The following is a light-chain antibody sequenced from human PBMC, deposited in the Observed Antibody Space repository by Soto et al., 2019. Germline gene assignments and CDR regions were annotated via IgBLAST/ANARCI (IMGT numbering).Light chain of an antibody. CDR3: QQYGSSYT. CDR2: GAS. V-gene: IGKV3-20*01. J-gene: IGKJ2*01. CDR1: QSVSSSY. Sequence: EIVLTQSPGTLSLSPGERATLSCRASQSVSSSYLAWYQQKPGQAPRLLIYGASSSATGIPDRFSGSGSRTDFTLNISRLEPEDVAVYYCQQYGSSYTFGQGTKLEIK.